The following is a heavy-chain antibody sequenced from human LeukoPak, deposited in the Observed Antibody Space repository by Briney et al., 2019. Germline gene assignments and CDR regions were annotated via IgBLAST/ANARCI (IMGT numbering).Heavy chain of an antibody. J-gene: IGHJ4*02. CDR1: GFTFSSYY. V-gene: IGHV3-30*18. Sequence: GRSLRLSCAASGFTFSSYYIHWVRQAPGKGLEWVAVISFDGSRKYYADSVKGRFTISRDNSMNTLYLQMSSLRVEDTAIYYSAKAGASHTAMDFLFDYWGQGTLVTVSS. CDR3: AKAGASHTAMDFLFDY. D-gene: IGHD5-18*01. CDR2: ISFDGSRK.